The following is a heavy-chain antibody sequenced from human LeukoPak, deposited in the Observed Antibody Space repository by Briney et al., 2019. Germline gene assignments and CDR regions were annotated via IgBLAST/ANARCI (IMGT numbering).Heavy chain of an antibody. Sequence: SETLSLTCAVSRGSISSYYWCWIRQPPGKGLEWVGYIYYSGSTNYNPSLKSRVTISVDTSKNQFSLKLSSVTAADTAVYYCARSQGIGYFDYWGQGTLVTVSS. CDR3: ARSQGIGYFDY. D-gene: IGHD2-21*01. J-gene: IGHJ4*02. CDR1: RGSISSYY. V-gene: IGHV4-59*01. CDR2: IYYSGST.